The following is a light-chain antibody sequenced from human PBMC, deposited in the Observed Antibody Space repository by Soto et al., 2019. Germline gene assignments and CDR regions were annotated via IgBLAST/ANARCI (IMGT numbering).Light chain of an antibody. V-gene: IGKV3-15*01. CDR1: QSLGSD. Sequence: EIVMTQSPGSLSLSPGDTATLSCRASQSLGSDLAWYQQKPGQAPRLLIFGASARPTGIPARISGSGSGTEFTLTISSLRSEDFAVYFCQQYYNWPRTFGQGTTGDIK. CDR3: QQYYNWPRT. J-gene: IGKJ1*01. CDR2: GAS.